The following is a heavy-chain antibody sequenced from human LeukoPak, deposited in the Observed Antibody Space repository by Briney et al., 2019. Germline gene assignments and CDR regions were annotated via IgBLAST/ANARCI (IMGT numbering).Heavy chain of an antibody. Sequence: GGSLRLSCAASGFTFSSYSMNWVRQAPGKGLEWVSYISSSSSTIYYADSVKGRFTISRDNSKNTLYLQMNSLRAEDTAVYYCARDRPYSVRGGPPGGYFDYWGQGTLVTVSS. CDR3: ARDRPYSVRGGPPGGYFDY. V-gene: IGHV3-48*01. J-gene: IGHJ4*02. CDR1: GFTFSSYS. CDR2: ISSSSSTI. D-gene: IGHD4-23*01.